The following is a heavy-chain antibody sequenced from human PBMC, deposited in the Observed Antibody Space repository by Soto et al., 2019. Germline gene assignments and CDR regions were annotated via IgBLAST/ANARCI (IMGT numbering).Heavy chain of an antibody. J-gene: IGHJ6*01. Sequence: GKGLEWVSYISSSSSSKFYADSVKDRFTISRDNAKSLLYLQMNSLRAEDTAVYYFLFNETTTSVIYY. CDR3: LFNETTTSVIYY. V-gene: IGHV3-21*04. D-gene: IGHD1-1*01. CDR2: ISSSSSSK.